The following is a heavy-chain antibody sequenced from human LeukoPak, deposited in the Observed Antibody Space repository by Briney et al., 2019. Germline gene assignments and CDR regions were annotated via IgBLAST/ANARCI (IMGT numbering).Heavy chain of an antibody. J-gene: IGHJ6*02. D-gene: IGHD6-19*01. Sequence: KPGGSLRLSCAASGFTFSDYYMSWIRQAPGMGLEWVSYISSSGSTIYYADSVKGRFTISRDNAKNSLYLQMNSLRAEDTAVYYCVRDLASSGWYDGMDVWGQGTTVTVSS. CDR3: VRDLASSGWYDGMDV. CDR1: GFTFSDYY. CDR2: ISSSGSTI. V-gene: IGHV3-11*01.